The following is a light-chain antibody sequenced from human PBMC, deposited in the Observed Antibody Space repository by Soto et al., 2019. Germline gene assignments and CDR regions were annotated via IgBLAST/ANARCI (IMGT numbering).Light chain of an antibody. CDR1: QGISSN. V-gene: IGKV1-9*01. J-gene: IGKJ4*01. CDR3: QQHNSYPVT. Sequence: DIQLTQSPAFLSASLGDRATITCRASQGISSNLAWYQQKPGDAPTLLIYDASTWQSGVPSRFSGSGSGTEFTLTISSLQPEDFATYYCQQHNSYPVTFGGGTKVEIK. CDR2: DAS.